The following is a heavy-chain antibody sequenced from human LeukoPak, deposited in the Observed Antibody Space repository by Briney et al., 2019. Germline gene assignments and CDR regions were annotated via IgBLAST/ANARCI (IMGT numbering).Heavy chain of an antibody. J-gene: IGHJ4*02. Sequence: PAETLSLTCTVSGGSMSPYHWGWIRQPPGKGLEWTGYIYYSGSTNYNPSLKSRVTISVDTSKNQFSLKLSSVTAADTAIYYCARAVSGRFDYWGQGTLVTVSS. D-gene: IGHD6-19*01. CDR1: GGSMSPYH. CDR3: ARAVSGRFDY. V-gene: IGHV4-59*08. CDR2: IYYSGST.